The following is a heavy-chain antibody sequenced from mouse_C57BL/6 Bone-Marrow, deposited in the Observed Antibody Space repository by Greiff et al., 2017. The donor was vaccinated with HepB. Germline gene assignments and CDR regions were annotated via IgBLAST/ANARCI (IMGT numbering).Heavy chain of an antibody. CDR3: TRDCGSSQAWFAY. CDR1: GFNIKDYY. J-gene: IGHJ3*01. V-gene: IGHV14-1*01. Sequence: VQLQQSGAELVRPGASVKLSCTASGFNIKDYYMHWVKQRPEQGLEWIGRIDPEDGDTEYAPKFQGKATMTADTSSNTAYLQLSSLTSEDTAVSYCTRDCGSSQAWFAYWGQGTLVTVSA. CDR2: IDPEDGDT. D-gene: IGHD1-1*01.